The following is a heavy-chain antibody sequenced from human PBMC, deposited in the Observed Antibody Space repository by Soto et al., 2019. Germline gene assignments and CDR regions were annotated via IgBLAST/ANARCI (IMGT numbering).Heavy chain of an antibody. D-gene: IGHD6-19*01. CDR1: GFTFGDYA. CDR2: ISWNSGSI. V-gene: IGHV3-9*01. Sequence: EVQLVESGGGLVQPGRSLRISCAASGFTFGDYAMQWVRQAPGKGLEWVSAISWNSGSIDYADSVKGRFTISRDNANNSLYLQMNSLRAEDTALYYCAKSNTPSGWYGTTDYWGQGTRVPVSS. J-gene: IGHJ4*02. CDR3: AKSNTPSGWYGTTDY.